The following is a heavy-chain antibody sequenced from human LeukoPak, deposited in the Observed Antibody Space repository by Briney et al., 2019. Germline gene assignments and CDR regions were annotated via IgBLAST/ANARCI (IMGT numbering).Heavy chain of an antibody. CDR1: GGSFSGYY. CDR3: ARAPRRTRVAAAGPYFDY. J-gene: IGHJ4*02. D-gene: IGHD6-13*01. V-gene: IGHV4-34*01. CDR2: INHSGST. Sequence: SETLSLTCAVYGGSFSGYYWSWIRQPPGKGLEWIGEINHSGSTNYNPSLKSRVTISVDTSKNQFSLKLSSVTAADTAVYYCARAPRRTRVAAAGPYFDYWGQGTLVTVSS.